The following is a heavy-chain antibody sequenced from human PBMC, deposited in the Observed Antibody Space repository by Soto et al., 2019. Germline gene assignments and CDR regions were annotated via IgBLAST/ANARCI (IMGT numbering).Heavy chain of an antibody. CDR3: TRRIGPRCDSSFDY. CDR2: ISWKRGFI. V-gene: IGHV3-9*01. J-gene: IGHJ4*02. D-gene: IGHD2-21*02. Sequence: EVQLVESGGGLVQPGRSLRLSCAASGFTFDDYAFHWVRQAPGKGLEWVSGISWKRGFIGYVDSVQCRFTISSDNAKNSLYLPINGLRAEDTALYYGTRRIGPRCDSSFDYFGQGTLLIVSS. CDR1: GFTFDDYA.